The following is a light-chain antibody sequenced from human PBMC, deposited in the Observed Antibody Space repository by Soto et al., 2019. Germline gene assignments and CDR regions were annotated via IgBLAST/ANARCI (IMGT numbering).Light chain of an antibody. Sequence: QSALTQPPSASGSPGQSVTISCTGTSSDVGGYNYVSWYQQHPGKAPKLMIYEVSKRPSGAPDRFSGSKSGNTASLTVSGLQAEDEADYYCSSYAGSNIVVFGGGTKLTVL. CDR1: SSDVGGYNY. CDR3: SSYAGSNIVV. CDR2: EVS. V-gene: IGLV2-8*01. J-gene: IGLJ2*01.